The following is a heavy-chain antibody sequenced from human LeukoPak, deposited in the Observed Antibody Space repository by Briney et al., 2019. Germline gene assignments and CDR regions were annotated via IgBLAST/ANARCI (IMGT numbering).Heavy chain of an antibody. D-gene: IGHD6-6*01. CDR2: IIPIFGTV. CDR3: ARVISIGQPPYFYYMDV. J-gene: IGHJ6*03. V-gene: IGHV1-69*13. Sequence: SVKVSCKASGDTLSSHGSSWVRQAPGQGLEWMAGIIPIFGTVNYAQNFQGRVTITADESTSTAYMDLSSLRSEDTAVYYCARVISIGQPPYFYYMDVWGKGTTVTVSS. CDR1: GDTLSSHG.